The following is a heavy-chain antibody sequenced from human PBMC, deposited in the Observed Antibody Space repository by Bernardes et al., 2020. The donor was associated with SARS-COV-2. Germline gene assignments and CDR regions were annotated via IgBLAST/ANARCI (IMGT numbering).Heavy chain of an antibody. J-gene: IGHJ1*01. V-gene: IGHV3-23*01. CDR1: GFTFSSAA. Sequence: GRSLILSCAAFGFTFSSAAISWVRQAPGKGLEWVAAIRGNSGNTYYVDSVKDRFTVSGDNSKTTAYLQMNSLRAEDTAVYYGARLPWYDKNLWSQGTLVTVSS. CDR2: IRGNSGNT. CDR3: ARLPWYDKNL. D-gene: IGHD3-9*01.